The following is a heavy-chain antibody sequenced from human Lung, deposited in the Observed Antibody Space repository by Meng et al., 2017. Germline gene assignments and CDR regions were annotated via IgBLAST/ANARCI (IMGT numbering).Heavy chain of an antibody. CDR3: ARGPTTMAHDFDY. CDR2: INHSGST. J-gene: IGHJ4*02. V-gene: IGHV4-34*01. Sequence: QWGAGRLKSSVPLARTGVCSGASFSYYYWSWIRQPPGKGLEWIGEINHSGSTNYNPSLESRATISVDTSQNNLSLKLSSVTAADSAVYYCARGPTTMAHDFDYWGQGTLVTVSS. D-gene: IGHD4-11*01. CDR1: GASFSYYY.